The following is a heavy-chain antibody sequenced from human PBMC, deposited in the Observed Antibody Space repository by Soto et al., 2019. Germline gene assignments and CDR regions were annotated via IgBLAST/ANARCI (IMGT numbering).Heavy chain of an antibody. D-gene: IGHD6-13*01. CDR2: IGTAGDT. Sequence: PGESLKISCAASGFTFSSYDMHWVRQATGKGLEWVSAIGTAGDTYYPGSVKGRFTISRENAKNSLYLQMNSLRAGDTAVYYCARGLSIAAAGTGFDYWGQGTLVTVSS. V-gene: IGHV3-13*01. J-gene: IGHJ4*02. CDR3: ARGLSIAAAGTGFDY. CDR1: GFTFSSYD.